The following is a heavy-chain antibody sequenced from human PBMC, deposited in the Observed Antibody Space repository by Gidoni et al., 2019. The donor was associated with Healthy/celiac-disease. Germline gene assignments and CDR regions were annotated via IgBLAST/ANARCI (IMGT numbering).Heavy chain of an antibody. Sequence: VQLVESGGGLVKPGGSLRLSCASSGFTFSIYSMNWVRQAPGKGLEWVSSISSRSTYRYYADSEKGGFTISRDNAKNEMDLQMNSLRAEDTAVYYCARESAPYYDFWSGQGNWFDPWGQGTLVTVSS. V-gene: IGHV3-21*01. CDR3: ARESAPYYDFWSGQGNWFDP. CDR2: ISSRSTYR. CDR1: GFTFSIYS. J-gene: IGHJ5*02. D-gene: IGHD3-3*01.